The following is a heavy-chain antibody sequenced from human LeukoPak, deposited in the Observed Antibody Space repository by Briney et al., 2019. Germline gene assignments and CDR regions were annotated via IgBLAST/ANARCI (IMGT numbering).Heavy chain of an antibody. D-gene: IGHD5-18*01. CDR1: GFTFSGYA. J-gene: IGHJ5*02. V-gene: IGHV3-23*01. Sequence: GGSLRLSCAASGFTFSGYAMSWVRQAPGKGLEWVSTIVNSGTTTYYADSVKGRVTISRDNSKNTLYLQMNSRRVEDTAICYCAKWAGGYTYDWRVHHWGQGTQVTVSS. CDR2: IVNSGTTT. CDR3: AKWAGGYTYDWRVHH.